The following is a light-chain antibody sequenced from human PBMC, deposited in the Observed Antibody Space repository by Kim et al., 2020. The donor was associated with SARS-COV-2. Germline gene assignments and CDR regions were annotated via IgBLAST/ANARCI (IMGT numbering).Light chain of an antibody. CDR3: QQYKNWPLT. V-gene: IGKV3-15*01. CDR2: GAS. Sequence: VSPGERATLSCRASQSVGSNLAWYQHKIGQAPKVLMYGASIRATGIPARFSGSGSGTEFTLTVSSLQSVDFAVYYCQQYKNWPLTFGGGTKVDIK. CDR1: QSVGSN. J-gene: IGKJ4*01.